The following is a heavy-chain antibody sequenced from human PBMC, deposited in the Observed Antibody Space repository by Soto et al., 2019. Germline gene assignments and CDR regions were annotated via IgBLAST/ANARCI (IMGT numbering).Heavy chain of an antibody. CDR2: ISGSDAGT. D-gene: IGHD3-10*01. Sequence: GGSLRLSCAASGFTFGSYAMSWVRQTPGKGLEWVSAISGSDAGTYHAGSVRGRFTISRDNSKNTLYLQMNSLRAEDTALYYSAKADVVFCRITICYPSHYGGRGPRVTVSS. CDR3: AKADVVFCRITICYPSHY. CDR1: GFTFGSYA. V-gene: IGHV3-23*01. J-gene: IGHJ4*02.